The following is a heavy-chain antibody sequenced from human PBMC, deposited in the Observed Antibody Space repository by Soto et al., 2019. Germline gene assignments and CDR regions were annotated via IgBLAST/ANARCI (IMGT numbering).Heavy chain of an antibody. CDR2: IDHEGSGT. CDR3: ATLGGDPDY. V-gene: IGHV3-74*01. J-gene: IGHJ4*02. Sequence: GSLRLSCAASGFTFSSYGMHWVRQAPGKGLVWVSRIDHEGSGTSYADFVKGRFSISRDDARNTLFLQMNSLRADDTAVYYCATLGGDPDYWAQGTQVNVSS. D-gene: IGHD3-16*01. CDR1: GFTFSSYG.